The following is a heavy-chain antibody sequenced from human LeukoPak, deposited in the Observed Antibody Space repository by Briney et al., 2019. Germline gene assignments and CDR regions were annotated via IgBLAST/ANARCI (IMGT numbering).Heavy chain of an antibody. CDR3: ASQNDYYDSSGYYLGWFDP. D-gene: IGHD3-22*01. V-gene: IGHV4-59*12. J-gene: IGHJ5*02. CDR1: GGSISSYY. Sequence: SETLSLTCTVSGGSISSYYWSWIRQPPGKGLEWIGYIYYSGSTNYNPSLKSRVTISVDTSKNQFSLKLSSVTAADTAVYYCASQNDYYDSSGYYLGWFDPWGQGTLVTVSS. CDR2: IYYSGST.